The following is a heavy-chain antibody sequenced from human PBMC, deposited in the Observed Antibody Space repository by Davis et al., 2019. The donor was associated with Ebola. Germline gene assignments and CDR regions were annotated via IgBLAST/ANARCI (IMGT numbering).Heavy chain of an antibody. CDR1: GFTFSSYS. J-gene: IGHJ5*02. D-gene: IGHD5-18*01. CDR2: ISSSSSYI. Sequence: GESLKISCAASGFTFSSYSMNWVRQAPGKGLEWVSSISSSSSYIYYADSVKGRFTISRDNAKNSLYLQMNSLKAEDTAVYYCARGSQLWLPNNGFDPWGQGTLVTVSS. CDR3: ARGSQLWLPNNGFDP. V-gene: IGHV3-21*01.